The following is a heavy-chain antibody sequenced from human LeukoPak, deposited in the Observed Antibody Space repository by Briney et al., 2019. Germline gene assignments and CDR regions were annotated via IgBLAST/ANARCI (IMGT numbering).Heavy chain of an antibody. V-gene: IGHV3-13*01. D-gene: IGHD1-26*01. J-gene: IGHJ4*02. CDR2: IGTAGDT. CDR1: GFTFSSYD. CDR3: ARGTDIVGATNFAGGLDY. Sequence: GGSLRLSCAASGFTFSSYDMHWVRQATGKGLEWVSAIGTAGDTYYPGSVKGRFTISRENAKNSLYLQVNSLRAGDTAVYYCARGTDIVGATNFAGGLDYWGQGTLVTVSS.